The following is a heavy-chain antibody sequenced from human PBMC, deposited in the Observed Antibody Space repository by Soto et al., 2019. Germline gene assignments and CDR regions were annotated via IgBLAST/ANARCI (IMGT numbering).Heavy chain of an antibody. Sequence: QVQLVQSEAEVKKPGASVKVSCQTSGYTFSIHGISWVRQAPGQGLEWIGWINAYDGNTNYAQNLQGRVTMTTDTSPSTAYMALRRLRSDDTAVYYCATTVSYNWFDPWGQGTLVTVSS. CDR2: INAYDGNT. CDR1: GYTFSIHG. J-gene: IGHJ5*02. V-gene: IGHV1-18*01. D-gene: IGHD6-6*01. CDR3: ATTVSYNWFDP.